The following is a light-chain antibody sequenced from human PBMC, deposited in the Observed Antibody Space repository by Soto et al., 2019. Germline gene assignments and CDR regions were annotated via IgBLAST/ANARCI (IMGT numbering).Light chain of an antibody. Sequence: QSVLAQPPSASXSPGQSVTISCTGTSSDVGGYDYVSWYQQHPGKAPKLMIFEVSKRPSGVPDRFSGSKSGNTASLTVSGLQAEDEADYYCSSYAGNTKGVFGTGTKVTVL. CDR1: SSDVGGYDY. V-gene: IGLV2-8*01. CDR2: EVS. J-gene: IGLJ1*01. CDR3: SSYAGNTKGV.